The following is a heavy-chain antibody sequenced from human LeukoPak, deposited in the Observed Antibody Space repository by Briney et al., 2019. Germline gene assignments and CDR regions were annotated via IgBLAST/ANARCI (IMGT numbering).Heavy chain of an antibody. CDR2: IYSSGST. Sequence: PSETLSLTCAVSGASVSGSNYYWGWIRQPPGRGLEWIGNIYSSGSTYYNASLQSRVTISIDTSKNQFSLRLNSVTAADTAMYYCAKSGGYGLIDYWGQGTRVTVSS. J-gene: IGHJ4*02. CDR3: AKSGGYGLIDY. CDR1: GASVSGSNYY. V-gene: IGHV4-39*01. D-gene: IGHD1-26*01.